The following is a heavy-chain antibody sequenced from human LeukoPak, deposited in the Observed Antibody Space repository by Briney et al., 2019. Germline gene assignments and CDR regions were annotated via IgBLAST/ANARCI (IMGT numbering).Heavy chain of an antibody. V-gene: IGHV3-20*04. CDR2: INWNGGST. CDR3: ARRTYYYGMDV. Sequence: GGSLRLSCAASGFTFDDYGLSWVRQAPGKGLEWVSGINWNGGSTGYGDSVKGRFTISRDSAKKSLYLQMNSLRAEDTALYYCARRTYYYGMDVWGQGTTVTVSS. CDR1: GFTFDDYG. J-gene: IGHJ6*02.